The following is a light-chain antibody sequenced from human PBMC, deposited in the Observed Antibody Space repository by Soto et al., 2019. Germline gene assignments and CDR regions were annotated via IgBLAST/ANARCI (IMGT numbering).Light chain of an antibody. CDR3: SSFTSSSTVV. Sequence: QSALTQPASVSGSPGQSITISCTGASSDVGGYSQVSWYQQHPGEAPRLMIYDVSNRPSGVSNRFSGSKSGNTASLTISGLQVEDEADFYCSSFTSSSTVVFGGGTKVTVL. CDR1: SSDVGGYSQ. V-gene: IGLV2-14*01. J-gene: IGLJ3*02. CDR2: DVS.